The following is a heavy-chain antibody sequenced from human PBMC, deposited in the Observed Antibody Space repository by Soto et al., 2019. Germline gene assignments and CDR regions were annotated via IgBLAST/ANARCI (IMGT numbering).Heavy chain of an antibody. Sequence: EGQLEESGGALVQPGGSLRLSCAASGFTFSSSWMHWVRQVPGGGLVWISRIKYDGSTTNYAASVQGRFTISRDNADNMVYLQMNSLRADDTAVYYCARGAWGRYWFDPWGQGTLVTVSS. D-gene: IGHD3-16*01. J-gene: IGHJ5*02. CDR2: IKYDGSTT. CDR3: ARGAWGRYWFDP. V-gene: IGHV3-74*01. CDR1: GFTFSSSW.